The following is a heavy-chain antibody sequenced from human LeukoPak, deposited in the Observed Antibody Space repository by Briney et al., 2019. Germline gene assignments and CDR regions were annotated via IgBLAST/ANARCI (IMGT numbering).Heavy chain of an antibody. J-gene: IGHJ6*04. CDR2: INHSGST. D-gene: IGHD2-2*01. Sequence: PSETLSLTCAVYGGSFSGYYWSWIRQPPGKGLEWIGEINHSGSTNYNPSLKSRVTISVDTSKNQFSLKLSSVTAADTAVYYCARGRCSSTSCPRGYYYGMDVWGKGTTVTVSS. CDR1: GGSFSGYY. V-gene: IGHV4-34*01. CDR3: ARGRCSSTSCPRGYYYGMDV.